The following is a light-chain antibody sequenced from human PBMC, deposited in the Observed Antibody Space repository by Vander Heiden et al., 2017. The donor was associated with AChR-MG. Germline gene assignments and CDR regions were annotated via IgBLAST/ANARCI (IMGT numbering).Light chain of an antibody. J-gene: IGKJ4*01. CDR3: QQYGDSPLT. CDR2: GAS. CDR1: QRVNDNH. Sequence: VLTQSPGTLSMSPGARATLSCKASQRVNDNHLAWYQQKLGQTPRLLSHGASSRATGIPDRFSGSGSGTDFTLTISRLEPEDFAVYYCQQYGDSPLTFGGGTRVEI. V-gene: IGKV3-20*01.